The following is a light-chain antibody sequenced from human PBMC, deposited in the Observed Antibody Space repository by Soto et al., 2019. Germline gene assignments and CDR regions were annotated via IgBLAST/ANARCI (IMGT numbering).Light chain of an antibody. V-gene: IGKV3-15*01. CDR1: QSISDT. CDR2: GAS. J-gene: IGKJ5*01. Sequence: EIVMTKSPATLSVSPGGRATLSCRASQSISDTLAWYQQKPGQAPRLLIYGASTRATGIPARFSGSGSGTEFTLTISSLQPEDFATYYCQQYDSYPITFGQGTRLEI. CDR3: QQYDSYPIT.